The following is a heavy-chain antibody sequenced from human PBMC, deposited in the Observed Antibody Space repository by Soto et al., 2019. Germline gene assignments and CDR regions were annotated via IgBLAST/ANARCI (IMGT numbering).Heavy chain of an antibody. J-gene: IGHJ5*02. CDR3: ARWAYCGGDCSDNWFDP. V-gene: IGHV1-69*08. D-gene: IGHD2-21*02. CDR2: TTG. Sequence: SVKVSRKASGGIFSSYPISWGRQAPGQGTEWMGRTTGEYAQKLQGRVTMTTDTSTSTAYMELRSLRSDDTAVYYCARWAYCGGDCSDNWFDPWGQGTLVTVSS. CDR1: GGIFSSYP.